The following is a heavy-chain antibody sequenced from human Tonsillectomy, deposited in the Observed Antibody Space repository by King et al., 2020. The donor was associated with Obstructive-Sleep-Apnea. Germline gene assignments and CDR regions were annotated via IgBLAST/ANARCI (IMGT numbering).Heavy chain of an antibody. V-gene: IGHV3-33*06. CDR2: LWYDGTHI. CDR3: AKAPFYYDSSGYYHFEY. CDR1: GFTFRSYA. J-gene: IGHJ4*02. D-gene: IGHD3-22*01. Sequence: VQLVESGGGVVQPGRSLRLSCTASGFTFRSYAMHWVRHAPGKGLVWVAVLWYDGTHIYSADSVKGRFTIARDNSKNTLYLQMNSLRAEDTVVYYCAKAPFYYDSSGYYHFEYWGQGTLVTVSS.